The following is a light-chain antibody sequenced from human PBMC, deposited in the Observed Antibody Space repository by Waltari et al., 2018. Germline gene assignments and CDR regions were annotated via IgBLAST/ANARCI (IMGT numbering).Light chain of an antibody. Sequence: EIVLTQSPGTLSLSPGEGATLSCRTSQTIRTTYLAWYQQKPGQAPTLLIYGAFTRATDIPYRFTGSGSGTDFSLTISSLEPEDFATYYCQQYDVSPRTFGGGTKVEIK. CDR3: QQYDVSPRT. J-gene: IGKJ4*01. V-gene: IGKV3-20*01. CDR2: GAF. CDR1: QTIRTTY.